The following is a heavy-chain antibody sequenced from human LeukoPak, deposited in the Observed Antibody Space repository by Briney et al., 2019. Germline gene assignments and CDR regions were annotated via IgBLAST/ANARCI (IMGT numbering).Heavy chain of an antibody. Sequence: PGGSLRLSCAASGFTFSNAWMSWVRQAPGKGLEWVGRIKSKTDGGTTDYAAPVKGRFTISRDDSKNTLYLQMNSLRAEDTAVYYCANNGREMATEYWGQGTLVTVSS. D-gene: IGHD2-8*01. V-gene: IGHV3-15*01. J-gene: IGHJ4*02. CDR2: IKSKTDGGTT. CDR3: ANNGREMATEY. CDR1: GFTFSNAW.